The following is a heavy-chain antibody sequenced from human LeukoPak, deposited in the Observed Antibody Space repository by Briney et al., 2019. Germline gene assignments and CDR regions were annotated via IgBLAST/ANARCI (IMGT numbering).Heavy chain of an antibody. Sequence: GGSLRLSCAASRFTVSSNYMGWVRQAPGKGLEWVSVLYSDGTTYYPDSVKGRFTISRDNSQNTLYLQLDSLRAGDTAVYYCARFNSRFNYGGTLGYWGQGTTVTVSS. J-gene: IGHJ6*02. CDR3: ARFNSRFNYGGTLGY. D-gene: IGHD4-23*01. V-gene: IGHV3-53*05. CDR1: RFTVSSNY. CDR2: LYSDGTT.